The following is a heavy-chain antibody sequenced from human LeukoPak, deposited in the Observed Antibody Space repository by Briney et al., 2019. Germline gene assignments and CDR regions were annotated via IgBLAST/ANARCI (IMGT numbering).Heavy chain of an antibody. Sequence: ASVKVSCKASGYTFTSYDINWVRQATGQGLEWMGWISAYNGNTNYAQKLQGRVTMTTDTSTSTAYMELRSLRSDDTAVYYCARDPYGGNSGIDYWGQGTLVTVSS. J-gene: IGHJ4*02. CDR2: ISAYNGNT. V-gene: IGHV1-18*01. CDR1: GYTFTSYD. CDR3: ARDPYGGNSGIDY. D-gene: IGHD4-23*01.